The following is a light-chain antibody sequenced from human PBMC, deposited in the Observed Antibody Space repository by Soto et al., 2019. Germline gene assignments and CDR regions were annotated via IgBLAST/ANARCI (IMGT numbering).Light chain of an antibody. CDR2: EGT. CDR1: SSDVGSYNV. Sequence: QSVLTQPASVSGSPGQSITISCTGTSSDVGSYNVVSWYQQYPGKAPKLMIYEGTKRPSGVSNRFTGSKSGNTASLTISGLQAEDEADYYCCSYAGRSTLVVFGGGTQLTVL. V-gene: IGLV2-23*01. J-gene: IGLJ2*01. CDR3: CSYAGRSTLVV.